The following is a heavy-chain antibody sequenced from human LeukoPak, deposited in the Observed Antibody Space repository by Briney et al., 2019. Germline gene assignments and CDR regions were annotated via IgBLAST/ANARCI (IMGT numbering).Heavy chain of an antibody. Sequence: GGSLRLSCAASGFPFSTYEMNWVRQAPGKGLEWVAVIWYDGSNKYYADSVRGRFTISRDNSKNTLYLQMNSLRAEDTAVYYCARPYQLLSDGMDVWGQGTTVTVSS. J-gene: IGHJ6*02. D-gene: IGHD2-2*01. CDR3: ARPYQLLSDGMDV. CDR2: IWYDGSNK. V-gene: IGHV3-33*08. CDR1: GFPFSTYE.